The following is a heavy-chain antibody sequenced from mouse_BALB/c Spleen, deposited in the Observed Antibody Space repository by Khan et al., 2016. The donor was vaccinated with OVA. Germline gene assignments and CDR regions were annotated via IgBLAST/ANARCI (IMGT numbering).Heavy chain of an antibody. CDR3: ARSNYVPFAY. V-gene: IGHV5-9*03. CDR1: GFTFSSFT. D-gene: IGHD1-1*02. CDR2: ISSGGDNT. Sequence: EVELVESGGGLVKPGGSLKLSCAASGFTFSSFTMSWVRQTPEKRLEWVASISSGGDNTYYHASVKGRFTISRDNAKNNLYLQMSSLRSEDTALYYWARSNYVPFAYWGQGTLVTVSA. J-gene: IGHJ3*01.